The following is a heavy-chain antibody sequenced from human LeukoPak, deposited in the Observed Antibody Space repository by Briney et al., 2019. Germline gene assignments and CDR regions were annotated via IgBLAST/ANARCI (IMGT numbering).Heavy chain of an antibody. CDR2: ISAYNGNT. CDR3: ARVGYSSGWYKQPLAPFDY. J-gene: IGHJ4*02. V-gene: IGHV1-18*04. Sequence: ASVKVSCKASGYTFTSYGISWVRQAPGQGLEWMGWISAYNGNTNYTQKLQGRVTMTTDTSTSTAYMELRSLRSDDTAVYYCARVGYSSGWYKQPLAPFDYWGQGTLVTVSS. D-gene: IGHD6-19*01. CDR1: GYTFTSYG.